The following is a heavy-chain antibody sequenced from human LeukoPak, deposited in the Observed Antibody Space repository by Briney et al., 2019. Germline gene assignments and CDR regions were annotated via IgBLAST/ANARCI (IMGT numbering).Heavy chain of an antibody. J-gene: IGHJ4*02. CDR3: AREGAAGTCIY. CDR1: GFTFSLYS. CDR2: ISGSSSYI. V-gene: IGHV3-21*01. D-gene: IGHD6-13*01. Sequence: PGGSLRLSCAASGFTFSLYSMNWVRQAPGKGLEWVSSISGSSSYIYYADSVKGRFSISRDNAKNSLYLQMNSLRAEDTAVYYCAREGAAGTCIYWGQGTLVTVSS.